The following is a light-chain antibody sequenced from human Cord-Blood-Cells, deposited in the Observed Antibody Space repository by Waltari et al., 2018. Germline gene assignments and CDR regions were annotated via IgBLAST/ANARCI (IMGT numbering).Light chain of an antibody. CDR1: SSAVGGYNY. CDR2: DVS. Sequence: QSALTQPRSVSGSPGQSVTIPCTGTSSAVGGYNYVSWYQQHPGKAPKLMIYDVSKRPSGVPDRFSGSKSGNTASLTISGLQAEDEADYYCCSYAGSYVFGTGTKVTVL. J-gene: IGLJ1*01. CDR3: CSYAGSYV. V-gene: IGLV2-11*01.